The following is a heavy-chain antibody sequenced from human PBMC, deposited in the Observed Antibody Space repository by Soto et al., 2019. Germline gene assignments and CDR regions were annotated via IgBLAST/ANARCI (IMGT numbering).Heavy chain of an antibody. CDR3: ARDRLPSITMVRGVSPYWFDP. CDR1: GFTFSSYW. CDR2: INSDGSST. J-gene: IGHJ5*02. D-gene: IGHD3-10*01. V-gene: IGHV3-74*01. Sequence: GGSLRLSCAASGFTFSSYWMHWVRQAPGKGLVWVSRINSDGSSTSYADSVKGRFTISRDNAKNTLYLQMNSLRAEDTAVYYCARDRLPSITMVRGVSPYWFDPWGQGTLVTVSS.